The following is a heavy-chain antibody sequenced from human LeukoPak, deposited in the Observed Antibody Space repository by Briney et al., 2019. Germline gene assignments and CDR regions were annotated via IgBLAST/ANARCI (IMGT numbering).Heavy chain of an antibody. CDR1: GFSFSDYW. Sequence: GGSLRLSCVASGFSFSDYWMHWVRQAPGEGLVWVSRLNADGSTTTYADSVKGRFTISRDNAKSTLYLQMNSLRAEDTAVYYCAKDPVDCSSTSCRSKYYYGMDVWGQGTTVTVSS. D-gene: IGHD2-2*01. J-gene: IGHJ6*02. V-gene: IGHV3-74*01. CDR3: AKDPVDCSSTSCRSKYYYGMDV. CDR2: LNADGSTT.